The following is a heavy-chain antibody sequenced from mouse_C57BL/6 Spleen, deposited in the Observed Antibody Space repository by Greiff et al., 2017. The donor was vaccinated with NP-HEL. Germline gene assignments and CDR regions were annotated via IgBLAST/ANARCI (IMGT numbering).Heavy chain of an antibody. Sequence: QVQLQQPGAELVMPGASVKLSCKASGYTFTSYWMHWVKQRPGQGLEWIGEIDPSDSYTNYNQKFKGKSTLTVDKSSSTAYMQLSSLTSEDSAVYYCARGYDYDLYWGQGTLVTVSA. V-gene: IGHV1-69*01. J-gene: IGHJ3*01. CDR1: GYTFTSYW. D-gene: IGHD2-4*01. CDR3: ARGYDYDLY. CDR2: IDPSDSYT.